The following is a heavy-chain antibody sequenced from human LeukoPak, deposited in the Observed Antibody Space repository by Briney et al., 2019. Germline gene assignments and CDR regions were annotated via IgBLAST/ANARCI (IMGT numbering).Heavy chain of an antibody. CDR1: GFTFSSYA. CDR2: ISGSGGST. CDR3: AKDHDFYYDSSGYYFDY. J-gene: IGHJ4*02. Sequence: SGGSLRLSCAASGFTFSSYAMSWVRQAPGKGREWVSAISGSGGSTYYADSVKGRFTISRDNSKNTLYLQMNSLRAEDTAVYYCAKDHDFYYDSSGYYFDYWGQGTLVTVSS. V-gene: IGHV3-23*01. D-gene: IGHD3-22*01.